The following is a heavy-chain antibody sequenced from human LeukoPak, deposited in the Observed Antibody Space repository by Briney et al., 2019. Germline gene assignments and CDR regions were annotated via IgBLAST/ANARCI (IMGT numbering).Heavy chain of an antibody. V-gene: IGHV1-69*08. J-gene: IGHJ4*02. CDR2: VIPILGTP. CDR3: ARVERGGVLVV. CDR1: GDTFSTYT. Sequence: GASVKVSCKASGDTFSTYTVTWVRQAPGQGLEWMGGVIPILGTPNYAQKFQGRVTITADRPTTTVSIDLRSLRSDGTAVYYCARVERGGVLVVWGPGTLVIVSS. D-gene: IGHD3-16*01.